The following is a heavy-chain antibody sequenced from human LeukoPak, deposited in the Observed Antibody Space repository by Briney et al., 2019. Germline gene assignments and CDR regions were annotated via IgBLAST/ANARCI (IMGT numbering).Heavy chain of an antibody. CDR1: GGSISSGGYS. CDR2: IYYSGST. Sequence: PSETLSLTCAVSGGSISSGGYSWSWIRQPPGKGLEWIGYIYYSGSTYYNPSLKSRVTISVDTSKNQFSLKLSSVTAADTAVYYCARGKNTYYYYMDVWGKGTTVTVSS. CDR3: ARGKNTYYYYMDV. J-gene: IGHJ6*03. V-gene: IGHV4-30-4*07.